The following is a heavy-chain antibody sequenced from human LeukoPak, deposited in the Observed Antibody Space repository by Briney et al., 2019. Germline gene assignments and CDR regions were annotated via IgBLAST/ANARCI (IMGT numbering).Heavy chain of an antibody. V-gene: IGHV4-34*01. Sequence: SETLSLTCAVHGGSFSGYYWSWVRQPPGKGLEWIGEINHSGYTNYNPSLKSRVTISVDTSKNQFSLKLNSLTAAETAVYYCARQYGSGSSYTPVVDLWGRGTLVTVSS. CDR3: ARQYGSGSSYTPVVDL. D-gene: IGHD3-10*01. CDR2: INHSGYT. CDR1: GGSFSGYY. J-gene: IGHJ4*02.